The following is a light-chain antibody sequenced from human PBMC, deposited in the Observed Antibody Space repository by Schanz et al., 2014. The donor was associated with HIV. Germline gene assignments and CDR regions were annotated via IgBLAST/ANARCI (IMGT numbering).Light chain of an antibody. J-gene: IGKJ1*01. CDR3: QQYSSSPRT. Sequence: EIVLTQSPGSLSLSPGGRATLSCGASQSLSSSYLAWYQQKRDQPPRLVIYATSTRAAGIPDRFSGTGSGTDFTLTISRLEPEDFAVYYCQQYSSSPRTFGQGTKVEI. CDR2: ATS. CDR1: QSLSSSY. V-gene: IGKV3-20*01.